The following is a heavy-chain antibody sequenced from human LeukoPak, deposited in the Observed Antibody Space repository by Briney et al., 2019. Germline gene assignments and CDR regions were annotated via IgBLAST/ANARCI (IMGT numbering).Heavy chain of an antibody. CDR2: ISGSGGST. Sequence: PGGSLRLSCAASGFTFSSYAMSWVRQAPGKGLEWVSAISGSGGSTYYADSVKGRFTIPRDNSKNTLYLQMNSLRAEDTAVYYCANGYSGYDQPFDYWGQGTLVTVSS. CDR1: GFTFSSYA. V-gene: IGHV3-23*01. D-gene: IGHD5-12*01. J-gene: IGHJ4*02. CDR3: ANGYSGYDQPFDY.